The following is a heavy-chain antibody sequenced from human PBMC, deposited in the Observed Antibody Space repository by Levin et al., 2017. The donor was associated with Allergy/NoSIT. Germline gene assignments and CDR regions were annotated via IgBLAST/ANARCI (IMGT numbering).Heavy chain of an antibody. CDR3: AREDGSTFDF. CDR2: IYYSGST. V-gene: IGHV4-31*03. J-gene: IGHJ4*02. CDR1: GGSISGGGYH. D-gene: IGHD2-2*03. Sequence: SPTLSLTCTVSGGSISGGGYHWTWIRQHPEKGLEWIGYIYYSGSTFYNPSLKSRLMISVDTSKNQFSLNVSSVTAADTAVYYCAREDGSTFDFWGQGALVTVAS.